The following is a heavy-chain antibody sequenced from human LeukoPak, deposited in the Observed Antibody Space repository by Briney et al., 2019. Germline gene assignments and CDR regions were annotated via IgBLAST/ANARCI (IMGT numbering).Heavy chain of an antibody. CDR2: ISSSSSYI. Sequence: PGRSLRLSCAASGFTFSSYGMHWVRQAPGKGLEWVSSISSSSSYICYADSVKGRFTISRDDAKNSLYLQMNSLRAEDTAVYYCASGSYDYWGQGTLVTVSS. D-gene: IGHD1-26*01. CDR1: GFTFSSYG. CDR3: ASGSYDY. V-gene: IGHV3-21*01. J-gene: IGHJ4*02.